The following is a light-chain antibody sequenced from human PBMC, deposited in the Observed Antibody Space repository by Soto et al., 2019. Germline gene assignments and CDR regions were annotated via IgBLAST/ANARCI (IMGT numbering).Light chain of an antibody. CDR3: QQYNSYTWT. CDR1: QSISSW. J-gene: IGKJ1*01. CDR2: AAS. V-gene: IGKV1-5*01. Sequence: EIDLSQSPSALSASVGDTVTVTCRASQSISSWLAWYQQKPGKAPKPLIYAASTLQSGVPSRFSGSGSDTEFTLTISSLQPDDFATYYCQQYNSYTWTFGQGTKVDIK.